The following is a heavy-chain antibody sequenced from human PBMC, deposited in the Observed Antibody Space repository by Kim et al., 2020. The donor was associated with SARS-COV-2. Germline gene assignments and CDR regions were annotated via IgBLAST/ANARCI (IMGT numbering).Heavy chain of an antibody. CDR2: IDHSDSYT. D-gene: IGHD5-12*01. CDR1: GYSFTSYW. J-gene: IGHJ4*02. Sequence: GESLKISCKGSGYSFTSYWISWVRQMPGKGLEWMGRIDHSDSYTNYSPSFQGHVTISADKSISTAYLQWSSLKASDTAMYYCARHEDVEMATIGHWGQGTLVTVSS. CDR3: ARHEDVEMATIGH. V-gene: IGHV5-10-1*01.